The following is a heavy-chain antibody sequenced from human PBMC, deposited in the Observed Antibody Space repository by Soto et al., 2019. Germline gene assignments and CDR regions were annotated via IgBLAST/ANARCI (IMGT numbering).Heavy chain of an antibody. CDR1: GYTFTHND. Sequence: AAVTVSVTASGYTFTHNDVSWVRQATGQGLEWMGWMNPGSGDTGYAQKFQGRVTMTRDISIATAYMEPNSLTSEDTAIYYCARMESFGSLNWFDPWGQGTLVTVSS. CDR2: MNPGSGDT. J-gene: IGHJ5*02. CDR3: ARMESFGSLNWFDP. V-gene: IGHV1-8*02. D-gene: IGHD5-18*01.